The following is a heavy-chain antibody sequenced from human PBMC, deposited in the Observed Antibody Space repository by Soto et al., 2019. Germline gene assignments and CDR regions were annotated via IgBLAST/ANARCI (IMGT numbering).Heavy chain of an antibody. Sequence: GGSLRLSCAASGFPFSSYVMSWVRQAPGKGLEWVSGISGGGRNTFYATSVKGRFTISRDNSKNTLFLQMSNVGAEDTAIYYCAKDSNKYSSSLRGRYFDYWGQGIGVTVSS. CDR2: ISGGGRNT. CDR3: AKDSNKYSSSLRGRYFDY. CDR1: GFPFSSYV. D-gene: IGHD4-4*01. J-gene: IGHJ4*02. V-gene: IGHV3-23*01.